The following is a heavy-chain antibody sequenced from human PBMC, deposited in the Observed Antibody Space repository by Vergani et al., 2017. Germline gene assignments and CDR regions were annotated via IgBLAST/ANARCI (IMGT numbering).Heavy chain of an antibody. V-gene: IGHV3-30*19. D-gene: IGHD6-13*01. CDR3: ARGSRAAGYSGPDS. CDR1: GFTFSSYG. Sequence: QVQLVESGGGVVQPGRSLRLSCAASGFTFSSYGMHWVRQAPGKGLEWVAVISYDGSNKYYADSVKGRFTISRDNSKNTLYLQMNSLRAEDTAVYYCARGSRAAGYSGPDSWGQGTRVTVSS. CDR2: ISYDGSNK. J-gene: IGHJ4*02.